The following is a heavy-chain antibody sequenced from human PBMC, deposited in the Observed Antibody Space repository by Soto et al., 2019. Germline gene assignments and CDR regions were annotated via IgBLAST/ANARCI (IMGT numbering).Heavy chain of an antibody. D-gene: IGHD4-17*01. CDR3: ASRDCGDYMGRGAFDI. J-gene: IGHJ3*02. CDR1: GFTFSSYA. Sequence: QVQLVESGGGVVQPGRSLRLSCAASGFTFSSYAMHWVRQAPGKGLEWVAVISYDGSNKYYADSVKGRFTISRDNSKNTLYLQMNSLRAEDTAVYYCASRDCGDYMGRGAFDIWGQGTMVTVSS. V-gene: IGHV3-30-3*01. CDR2: ISYDGSNK.